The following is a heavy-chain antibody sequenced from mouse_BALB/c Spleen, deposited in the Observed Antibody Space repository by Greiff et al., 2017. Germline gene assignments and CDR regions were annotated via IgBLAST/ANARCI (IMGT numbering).Heavy chain of an antibody. D-gene: IGHD2-2*01. CDR2: IYPGDGDT. Sequence: QVQLKESGAELVRPGSSVKISCKASGYAFSSYWMNWVKQRPGQGLEWIGQIYPGDGDTNYNGKFKGKATLTADKSSSTAYMQLSSLTSEDSAVYFCARSYGYDAYWGQGTLVTVSA. CDR1: GYAFSSYW. J-gene: IGHJ3*01. V-gene: IGHV1-80*01. CDR3: ARSYGYDAY.